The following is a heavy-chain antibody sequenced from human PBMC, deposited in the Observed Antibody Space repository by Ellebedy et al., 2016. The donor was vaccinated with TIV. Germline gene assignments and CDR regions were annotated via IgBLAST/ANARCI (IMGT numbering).Heavy chain of an antibody. CDR3: ARDGSYGEFLSPTDAFEI. J-gene: IGHJ3*02. Sequence: GESLKISCAASGFSFSSYWMSWVRQAPGKGLEWVANINQDGSQRYFVDSVKGRFTISRDNAKNSLFLQMNSLRAEDTALYYCARDGSYGEFLSPTDAFEIWGQGTMVTVSS. CDR1: GFSFSSYW. CDR2: INQDGSQR. V-gene: IGHV3-7*01. D-gene: IGHD1-26*01.